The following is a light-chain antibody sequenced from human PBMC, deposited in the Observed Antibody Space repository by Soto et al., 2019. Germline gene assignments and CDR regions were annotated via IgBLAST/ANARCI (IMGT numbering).Light chain of an antibody. J-gene: IGKJ1*01. CDR3: QQYYDYPRT. Sequence: AIRMTQSPSSLSASTGDRVTITCRASQAISNYLVWFQQKPGKAPKVLIYAASTLQTGVPSRFSGSGSGTDFILTINWLQSEDFATYYCQQYYDYPRTFGQGTKVDIK. V-gene: IGKV1-8*01. CDR2: AAS. CDR1: QAISNY.